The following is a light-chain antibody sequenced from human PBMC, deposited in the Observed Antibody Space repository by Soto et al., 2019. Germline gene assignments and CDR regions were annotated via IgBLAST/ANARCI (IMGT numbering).Light chain of an antibody. Sequence: QSALTQPASVSGSPGQSITISCTGTSSDVGGYNYVSWYQQHPDKAPKLMIYEVSNRPSGVSNRFAGSKSGNTASLTISGLQAEDEADYDCSSYTGSSSWVFGGGTKVTVL. V-gene: IGLV2-14*01. CDR1: SSDVGGYNY. J-gene: IGLJ3*02. CDR3: SSYTGSSSWV. CDR2: EVS.